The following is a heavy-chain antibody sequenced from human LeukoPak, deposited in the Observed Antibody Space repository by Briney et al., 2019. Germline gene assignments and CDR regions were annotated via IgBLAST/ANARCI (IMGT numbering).Heavy chain of an antibody. CDR2: AGWAGGTT. Sequence: GGSLRLSCATSGFNFDRYTIHWVRQAPGKGLEWVSLAGWAGGTTFYSDSVRGRFTISRDSGRKSVYLQMNSPTTDDTAFYFCAKELDTMFFDYWGQGALVTVSS. CDR1: GFNFDRYT. CDR3: AKELDTMFFDY. D-gene: IGHD3-10*02. V-gene: IGHV3-43*01. J-gene: IGHJ4*02.